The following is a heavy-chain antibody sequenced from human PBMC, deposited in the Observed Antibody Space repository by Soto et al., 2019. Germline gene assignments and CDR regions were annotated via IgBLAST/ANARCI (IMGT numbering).Heavy chain of an antibody. CDR1: GGTFSSYA. CDR3: ARDEDYSTGGYYYYGMDV. V-gene: IGHV1-69*06. J-gene: IGHJ6*02. CDR2: IIPIFGTA. D-gene: IGHD4-4*01. Sequence: GASVKVSCKASGGTFSSYAISWVRQAPGQGLEWMGGIIPIFGTANYAQKFQGRVTITADKSTSTAYMELSSLRSEDTAVYYCARDEDYSTGGYYYYGMDVWGQGTTVTVSS.